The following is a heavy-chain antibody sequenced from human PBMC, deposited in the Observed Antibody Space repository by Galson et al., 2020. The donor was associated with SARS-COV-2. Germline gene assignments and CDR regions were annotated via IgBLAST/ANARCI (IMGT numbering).Heavy chain of an antibody. J-gene: IGHJ6*02. D-gene: IGHD6-19*01. CDR3: ATDPVAGHPKHEDYYSYVMDV. CDR2: FDPEHGET. V-gene: IGHV1-24*01. CDR1: GYTLTELS. Sequence: ASVKVSCKVSGYTLTELSIHWVRQAPGKGLEWMGGFDPEHGETIYAQKFQGRVTMTEDTSTHTAYMELSSLRSEDTAVYYCATDPVAGHPKHEDYYSYVMDVWGQGTTVTVSS.